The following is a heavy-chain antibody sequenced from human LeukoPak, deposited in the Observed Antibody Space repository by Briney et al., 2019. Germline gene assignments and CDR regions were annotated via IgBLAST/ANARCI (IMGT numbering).Heavy chain of an antibody. D-gene: IGHD3-10*01. J-gene: IGHJ4*02. V-gene: IGHV4-34*01. CDR2: INHSGST. Sequence: SETLSLTCAVYGGSFSGYYWSWIRQPPGKGLEWIGEINHSGSTNYNPSLKSRVTISVDTSKNQFSLKLSSVTAADTAVYYCARGMRHYGSGSYHSYWGQGTLVTVSS. CDR1: GGSFSGYY. CDR3: ARGMRHYGSGSYHSY.